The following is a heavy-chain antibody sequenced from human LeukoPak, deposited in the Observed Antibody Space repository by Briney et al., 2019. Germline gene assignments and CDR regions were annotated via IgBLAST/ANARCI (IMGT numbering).Heavy chain of an antibody. V-gene: IGHV3-48*01. CDR1: GFTFSSYG. J-gene: IGHJ6*03. D-gene: IGHD2-8*01. CDR3: ARDRYCTNGVCYDMDV. Sequence: GGSLRLSCAASGFTFSSYGMTWVRQAPGKGLEWVSYISSSSSTIYYADSVKGRFTISRDNAKNSLYLQMNSLRAEDTAVYYCARDRYCTNGVCYDMDVWGKGTTVTVSS. CDR2: ISSSSSTI.